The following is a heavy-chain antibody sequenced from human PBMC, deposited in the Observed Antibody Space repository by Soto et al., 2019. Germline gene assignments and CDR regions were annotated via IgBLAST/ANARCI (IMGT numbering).Heavy chain of an antibody. J-gene: IGHJ4*02. CDR3: ARGGHIAVVSASFDY. V-gene: IGHV1-46*02. CDR1: GYTFNTYY. CDR2: IHPSGGGT. Sequence: QVQLVQSGAEVRKPGASVKVSCKPSGYTFNTYYLHWLRQAPGQALEWMGVIHPSGGGTTYAQKFLGRVTVTMDTSRTTFFMELSSLRSDVTAVYYCARGGHIAVVSASFDYWGQGTLVTVSS. D-gene: IGHD2-21*02.